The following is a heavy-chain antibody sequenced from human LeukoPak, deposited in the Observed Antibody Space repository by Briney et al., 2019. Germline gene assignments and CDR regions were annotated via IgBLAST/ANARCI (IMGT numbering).Heavy chain of an antibody. CDR1: GYTFTGYG. D-gene: IGHD4-17*01. CDR2: ISAYSGNT. V-gene: IGHV1-18*01. Sequence: ASVKVSCKASGYTFTGYGFSWVRQAPGQGLEWMGWISAYSGNTKYTQKYQARVTLTTDTSTSTAYMELRSLRSGDTAVYYCARGGGSYGDYSLWLGYWGQGTLVTVSS. J-gene: IGHJ4*02. CDR3: ARGGGSYGDYSLWLGY.